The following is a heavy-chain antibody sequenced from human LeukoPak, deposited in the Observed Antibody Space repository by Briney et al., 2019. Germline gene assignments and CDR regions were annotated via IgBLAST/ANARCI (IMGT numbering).Heavy chain of an antibody. CDR2: IYYSGIT. J-gene: IGHJ4*02. D-gene: IGHD3-10*01. V-gene: IGHV4-59*01. CDR3: AGGHITMVRGVIFDY. Sequence: SETLSLTCTVSGDSISNYYWSWIRQPPGKGLEWIGYIYYSGITNYNPSLKSRVTISVDTSKNQFSLKLSSVTAADTAVYYCAGGHITMVRGVIFDYWGQGTLVTVSS. CDR1: GDSISNYY.